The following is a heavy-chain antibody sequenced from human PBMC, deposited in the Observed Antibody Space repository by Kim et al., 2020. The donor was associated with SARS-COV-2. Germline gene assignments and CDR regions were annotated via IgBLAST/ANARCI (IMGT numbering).Heavy chain of an antibody. J-gene: IGHJ5*02. CDR2: T. CDR3: AKEYNQGWFDP. V-gene: IGHV3-23*01. Sequence: TYYADSVKGRFTISRDNSKNTLYLQMNSLRAEDTSVYYCAKEYNQGWFDPWGQGTLVTVSS. D-gene: IGHD1-20*01.